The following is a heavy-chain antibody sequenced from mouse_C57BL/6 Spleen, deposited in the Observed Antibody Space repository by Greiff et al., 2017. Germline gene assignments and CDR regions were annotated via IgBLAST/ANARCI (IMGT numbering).Heavy chain of an antibody. V-gene: IGHV5-17*01. CDR1: GFTFSDYG. D-gene: IGHD2-3*01. CDR2: ISSGSSTI. Sequence: EVQGVESGGGLVKPGGSLKLSCAASGFTFSDYGMHWVRQAPEKGLEWVAYISSGSSTIYYADTVKGQFTISRDNAKNTLFLQMTSLRSEDTAMYYCARDDGYYVRYYAMDYWGQGTSVTVSS. CDR3: ARDDGYYVRYYAMDY. J-gene: IGHJ4*01.